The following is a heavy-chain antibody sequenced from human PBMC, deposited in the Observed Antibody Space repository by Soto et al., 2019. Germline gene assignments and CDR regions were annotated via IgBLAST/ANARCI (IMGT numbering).Heavy chain of an antibody. V-gene: IGHV1-18*01. D-gene: IGHD6-19*01. Sequence: QVQLVQSGAEVRKPGASVKVSCKASGYCFTIYGISWVRQAPGPGLEWMGWISAYTGNTKFAQKVQGRVTMATATATTTAYMELRSLRSDDTAVYSGEKAFLPQNAVATRNFEYWGQGALVTGSS. CDR2: ISAYTGNT. J-gene: IGHJ4*02. CDR1: GYCFTIYG. CDR3: EKAFLPQNAVATRNFEY.